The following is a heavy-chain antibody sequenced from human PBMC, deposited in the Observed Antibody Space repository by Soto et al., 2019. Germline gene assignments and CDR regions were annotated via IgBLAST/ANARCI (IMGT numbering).Heavy chain of an antibody. J-gene: IGHJ3*02. D-gene: IGHD3-9*01. Sequence: QVQLVESGGGLVKPGGSLRLSCAASGYTCSDYYMSWIRQAPGKGLEWVSYISSSGSTIYYADSVKGRFTISRDNAKNSLYLQMNSLRAEDTAVYYCARENDVLRYFDWADAFDIWGQGTMVPVSS. CDR2: ISSSGSTI. CDR3: ARENDVLRYFDWADAFDI. CDR1: GYTCSDYY. V-gene: IGHV3-11*01.